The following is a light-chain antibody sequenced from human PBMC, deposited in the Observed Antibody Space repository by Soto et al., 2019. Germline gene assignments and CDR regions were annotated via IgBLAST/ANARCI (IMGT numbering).Light chain of an antibody. V-gene: IGKV3D-15*01. Sequence: DILMTQSPATVSVSLGDSVSLSCRANESIANNLAWYQQKPGQPPRLLIYSASTRAPGIPARVSGGGSGTQFSLTSSSLQSEDFALYYCHQYNEWPRGTFGPGTKVEV. CDR1: ESIANN. CDR3: HQYNEWPRGT. CDR2: SAS. J-gene: IGKJ1*01.